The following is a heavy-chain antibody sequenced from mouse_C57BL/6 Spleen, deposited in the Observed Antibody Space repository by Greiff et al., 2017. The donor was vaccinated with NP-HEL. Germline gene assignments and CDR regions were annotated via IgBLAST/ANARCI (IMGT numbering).Heavy chain of an antibody. CDR2: INYDGSST. Sequence: EVQVVESEGGLVQPGSSMKLSCTASGFTFSDYYMAWVRQVPEKGLEWVANINYDGSSTYYLDSLKSRFIISRDNAKNILYLQMSSLKSEDTATYYCARADYGSSLYAMDYWGQGTSVTVSS. CDR1: GFTFSDYY. V-gene: IGHV5-16*01. CDR3: ARADYGSSLYAMDY. D-gene: IGHD1-1*01. J-gene: IGHJ4*01.